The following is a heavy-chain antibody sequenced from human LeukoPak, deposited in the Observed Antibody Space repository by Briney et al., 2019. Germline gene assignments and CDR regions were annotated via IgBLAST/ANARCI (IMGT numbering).Heavy chain of an antibody. D-gene: IGHD3-9*01. CDR2: IHRDGST. CDR3: GKTDIYFNPIDY. CDR1: AVSVSTSEW. V-gene: IGHV4-4*02. J-gene: IGHJ4*02. Sequence: TSETLSLTCAVPAVSVSTSEWWFWVRQPPGQGLEWIGEIHRDGSTRYNPSLTSRVTMSMDYSKNQFSLNVRFVTAADTAIYYCGKTDIYFNPIDYWGPGSLVTVSS.